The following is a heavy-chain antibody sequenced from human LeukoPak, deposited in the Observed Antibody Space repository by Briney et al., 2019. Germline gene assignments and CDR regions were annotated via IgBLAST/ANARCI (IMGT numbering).Heavy chain of an antibody. CDR2: INHSGST. CDR3: ARGPAYCGGDCYSAWLNWFDP. V-gene: IGHV4-34*01. CDR1: GGSFSGYY. Sequence: SETLSLTCAVYGGSFSGYYWSWIRQPPGKGLEWIGEINHSGSTNYNPSLKSRVTISVDTSKNQFSLKLSSVTAADTAVYYCARGPAYCGGDCYSAWLNWFDPWGQGTLVTVSS. D-gene: IGHD2-21*02. J-gene: IGHJ5*02.